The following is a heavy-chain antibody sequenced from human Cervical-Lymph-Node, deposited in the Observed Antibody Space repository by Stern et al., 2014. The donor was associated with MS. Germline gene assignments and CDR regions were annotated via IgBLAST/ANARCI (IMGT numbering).Heavy chain of an antibody. J-gene: IGHJ5*02. CDR3: ARDGRGSGKSYFDP. CDR1: GYPFSDYY. CDR2: INPKSGGT. D-gene: IGHD1-26*01. Sequence: VQLVESGAEVKKPGASVKVSCKASGYPFSDYYMHWVRQAPGQGLEGMGWINPKSGGTSYAPKFQGRVTMTWDTSISTPYMELSSLRSDDTAMYYCARDGRGSGKSYFDPWGQGTLVTVSS. V-gene: IGHV1-2*02.